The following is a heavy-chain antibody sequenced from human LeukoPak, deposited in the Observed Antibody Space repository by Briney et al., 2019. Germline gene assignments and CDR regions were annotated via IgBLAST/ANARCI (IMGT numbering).Heavy chain of an antibody. CDR3: ARDREGTNGVCYTAY. CDR1: GFTFSSYS. Sequence: GGSLRLSCAASGFTFSSYSMNWVRQAPGKGLESVSSISSSSSYIYYADSVKGRFTISRDNAKNSLYLQMNSLRAEDKAVYYCARDREGTNGVCYTAYWGQGTLVTVSS. J-gene: IGHJ4*02. D-gene: IGHD2-8*01. V-gene: IGHV3-21*01. CDR2: ISSSSSYI.